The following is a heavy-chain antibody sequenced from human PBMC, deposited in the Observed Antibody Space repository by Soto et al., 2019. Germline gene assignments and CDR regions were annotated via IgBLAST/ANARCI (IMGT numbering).Heavy chain of an antibody. CDR2: IYYSGNT. CDR1: GGSIRSSSYY. D-gene: IGHD5-12*01. V-gene: IGHV4-39*01. CDR3: ARLEIVATITGDGMDV. J-gene: IGHJ6*02. Sequence: QLQLQESGPGLVKPSETLSLTCTVSGGSIRSSSYYWGWIRQPPGKGLEWIGSIYYSGNTYYNPSLKCRVTISVDTSTTQFHMKLSSGTAADTAVYYCARLEIVATITGDGMDVWGQGTTVTVSS.